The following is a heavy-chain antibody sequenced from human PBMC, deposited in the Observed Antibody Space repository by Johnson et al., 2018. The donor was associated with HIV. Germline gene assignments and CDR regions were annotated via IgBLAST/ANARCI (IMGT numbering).Heavy chain of an antibody. J-gene: IGHJ3*02. CDR2: IRWNSGST. CDR1: GFTFDDYA. CDR3: ARDAVISSGWYNVDAFDI. D-gene: IGHD6-19*01. V-gene: IGHV3-9*01. Sequence: VQLVESGGGLVQPGRSLRLSCAASGFTFDDYAMHWVRQAPGKGLEWVSGIRWNSGSTGYADSVKGRFTISRDNAKNPLYLKMNTLRAEDTAVYYCARDAVISSGWYNVDAFDIWGQGTMVTVSS.